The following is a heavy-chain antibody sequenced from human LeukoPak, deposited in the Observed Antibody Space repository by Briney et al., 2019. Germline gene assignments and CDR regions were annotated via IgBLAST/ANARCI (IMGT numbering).Heavy chain of an antibody. CDR1: GFTFDDYT. V-gene: IGHV3-43*01. D-gene: IGHD6-19*01. CDR3: AKDSRYSSGLFDY. CDR2: ISWDGGST. Sequence: GGSLRLSCAASGFTFDDYTMHWVRQAPGKGLEWVSPISWDGGSTYYADSVKGRFTISRDNSKNSLYLQMNSLRTEDTALYYCAKDSRYSSGLFDYWGQGTLVTVSS. J-gene: IGHJ4*02.